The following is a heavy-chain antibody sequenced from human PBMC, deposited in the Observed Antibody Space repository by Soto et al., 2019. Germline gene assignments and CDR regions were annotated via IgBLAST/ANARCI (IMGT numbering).Heavy chain of an antibody. CDR1: GYSFTSYW. CDR2: IYPGDSDT. Sequence: GMYLKISCKGSGYSFTSYWVGWVSKMPGKGLEWMVIIYPGDSDTRYSPSFQGQVTISADKSISTAYLHWSSLTASDTAMYYCARQSSGYYSRRRKPHYYCGMDVWGQGTTVNVSS. V-gene: IGHV5-51*01. CDR3: ARQSSGYYSRRRKPHYYCGMDV. J-gene: IGHJ6*02. D-gene: IGHD3-22*01.